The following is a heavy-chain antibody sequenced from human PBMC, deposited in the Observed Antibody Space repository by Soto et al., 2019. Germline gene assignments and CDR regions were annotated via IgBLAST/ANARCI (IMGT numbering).Heavy chain of an antibody. CDR3: ASLAPIVVVITDY. CDR2: LSYLGTT. V-gene: IGHV4-39*01. D-gene: IGHD3-22*01. Sequence: SETLSLTXTVSNDSIRSGTYYWAWIRQPPGRGLEWMGGLSYLGTTDYNPSLKSRVTISKDASKNQFSLKLTSVTAADTAVYYCASLAPIVVVITDYWGQGTLVTVSS. J-gene: IGHJ4*02. CDR1: NDSIRSGTYY.